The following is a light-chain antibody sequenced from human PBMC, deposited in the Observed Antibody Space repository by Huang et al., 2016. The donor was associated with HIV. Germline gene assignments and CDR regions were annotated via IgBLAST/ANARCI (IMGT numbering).Light chain of an antibody. CDR2: GVS. CDR1: QSLGGTF. V-gene: IGKV3-20*01. CDR3: QQYGSSPPYT. J-gene: IGKJ2*01. Sequence: EIVLTQSPGTLSLSPGERATLSCRASQSLGGTFLAWYQQKPGQAPMLLISGVSARAIGIPARFSGSGSGTDFTLTISRLEPEDFAVYYCQQYGSSPPYTFGQGTKLEIK.